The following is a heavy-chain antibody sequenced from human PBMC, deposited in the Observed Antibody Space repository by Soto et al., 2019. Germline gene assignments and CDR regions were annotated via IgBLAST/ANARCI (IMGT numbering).Heavy chain of an antibody. CDR2: MSGSGGST. Sequence: EVQLLESGGGFVQPGGSMRLSCVASGFTFNNYAMNWVRQAPGKGPEWVTVMSGSGGSTFYADSVRGRFTTSRDTSKRTVYLQMDRLRVEDTAISYCVKDRGYSLFAMGGGMDVWGRGTTVTVSS. CDR1: GFTFNNYA. V-gene: IGHV3-23*01. J-gene: IGHJ6*02. D-gene: IGHD3-3*02. CDR3: VKDRGYSLFAMGGGMDV.